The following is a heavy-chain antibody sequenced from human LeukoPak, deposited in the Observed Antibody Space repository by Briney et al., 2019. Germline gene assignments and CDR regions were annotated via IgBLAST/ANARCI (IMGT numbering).Heavy chain of an antibody. Sequence: GASVKVSCKASGGTFSSYAISWVRQAPGQGLEWMGGMIPIFGTANYAQKFQGRVTITTDESTSTAYMELSSLRSEDTAVYYCAILTPYCSSTSCYTGPLDYWGQGTLVTVSS. D-gene: IGHD2-2*02. CDR2: MIPIFGTA. CDR1: GGTFSSYA. CDR3: AILTPYCSSTSCYTGPLDY. J-gene: IGHJ4*02. V-gene: IGHV1-69*05.